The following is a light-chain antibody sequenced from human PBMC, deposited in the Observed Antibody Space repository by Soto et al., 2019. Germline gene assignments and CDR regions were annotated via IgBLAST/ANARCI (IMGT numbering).Light chain of an antibody. V-gene: IGKV4-1*01. CDR2: WAS. CDR3: QQYFDVPFT. Sequence: DIVMTQSPDSLAVSLCERATMNCKCSRSVLYKSNNKNHLAWYQQKPGQPPRLSIYWASTRESGVPERFSGSGSGTDFTLTISSLEAEDVAFYWCQQYFDVPFTFGGGTKVEI. CDR1: RSVLYKSNNKNH. J-gene: IGKJ4*01.